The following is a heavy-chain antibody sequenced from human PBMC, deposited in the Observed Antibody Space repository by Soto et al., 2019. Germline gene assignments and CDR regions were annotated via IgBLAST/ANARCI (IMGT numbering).Heavy chain of an antibody. Sequence: QVQLVESGGGVVQPGRSLRLSCAASGFTFSSYAMHWVRQAPGKGLEWVAVISYDGSNKYYADSVKGRFTISRDNSKNTPYLQMNSLRGEDTAVYYCARETWRSPGGGAEAGIAGYWGQGTLVTVSS. D-gene: IGHD6-13*01. CDR2: ISYDGSNK. V-gene: IGHV3-30-3*01. CDR1: GFTFSSYA. J-gene: IGHJ4*02. CDR3: ARETWRSPGGGAEAGIAGY.